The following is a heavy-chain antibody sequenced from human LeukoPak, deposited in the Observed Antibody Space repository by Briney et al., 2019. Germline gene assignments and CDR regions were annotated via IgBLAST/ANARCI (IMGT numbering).Heavy chain of an antibody. CDR1: GYSFTSYW. V-gene: IGHV5-51*01. CDR3: AKHIPIAEARPHYGMDV. J-gene: IGHJ6*02. D-gene: IGHD6-13*01. Sequence: GESLKISCKGSGYSFTSYWIGWVRQMPGKGLEWMGIIYPGDSDTRYSPSFQGQVTISADKSISTAYLQWSSLKASDTAMYYCAKHIPIAEARPHYGMDVWGQGTTATVSS. CDR2: IYPGDSDT.